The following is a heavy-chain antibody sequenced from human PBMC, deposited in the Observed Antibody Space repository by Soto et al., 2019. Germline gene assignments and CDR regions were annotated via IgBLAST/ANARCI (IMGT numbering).Heavy chain of an antibody. CDR2: IIPIFGTA. D-gene: IGHD5-18*01. V-gene: IGHV1-69*06. CDR1: GGTFSSYA. CDR3: ARVSSFAVDTAMGPFDY. J-gene: IGHJ4*02. Sequence: ASVKVSCKASGGTFSSYAISWVRQAPGQGLEWMGGIIPIFGTANYAQKFQGRVTITADKSTSTAYMELSSLRSEDTAVYYCARVSSFAVDTAMGPFDYWGQGTLVTVSS.